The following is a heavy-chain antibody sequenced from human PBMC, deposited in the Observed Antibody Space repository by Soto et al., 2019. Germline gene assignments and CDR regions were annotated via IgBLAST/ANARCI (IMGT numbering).Heavy chain of an antibody. CDR2: ITTDGSST. CDR3: ARINGAGILTGYYLY. CDR1: GFTFSSYV. Sequence: PGGSLRLSCAASGFTFSSYVMHWVRQAPGKGLQYVSAITTDGSSTYYASSVKGRFTISRDNSKNTLYLQMDSLRAEDMAVYYCARINGAGILTGYYLYWGQGTRVTVSS. J-gene: IGHJ4*02. D-gene: IGHD3-9*01. V-gene: IGHV3-64*01.